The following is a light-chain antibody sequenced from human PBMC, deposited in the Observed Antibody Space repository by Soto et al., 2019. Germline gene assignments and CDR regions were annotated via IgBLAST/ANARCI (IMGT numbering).Light chain of an antibody. Sequence: DIQMTQSPSTLSASVGDRVTFTCRASQNINTWLAWYQQRPGRAPKLLIYKASTLKSGVPSRFSGSGSGTEFTLTISSLQPDDFATYYCQQCGSYYTSGQGTKVDIK. V-gene: IGKV1-5*03. CDR2: KAS. J-gene: IGKJ2*01. CDR1: QNINTW. CDR3: QQCGSYYT.